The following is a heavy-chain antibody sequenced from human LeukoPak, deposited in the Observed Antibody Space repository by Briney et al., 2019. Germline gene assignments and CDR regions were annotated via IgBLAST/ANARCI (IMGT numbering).Heavy chain of an antibody. D-gene: IGHD5-12*01. CDR1: GYSFTSYW. Sequence: GESLKISCKGSGYSFTSYWIGWVRQMPGKGLEWMGIIYPGDSDTRYSPSFQGQVTISADKSISTAYLQWSSLKASDTAMYCCARLREDIVATTNSYYMDVWGKGTTVTVSS. CDR3: ARLREDIVATTNSYYMDV. CDR2: IYPGDSDT. V-gene: IGHV5-51*01. J-gene: IGHJ6*03.